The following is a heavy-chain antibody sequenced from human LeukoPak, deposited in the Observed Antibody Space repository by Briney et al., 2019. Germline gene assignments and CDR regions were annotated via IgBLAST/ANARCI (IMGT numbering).Heavy chain of an antibody. Sequence: PGGSLRLPCTASGFTFGDYAMSWVRQAPGKGLEWVGFIRSKAYGGTTEYAASVKGRFTISRDDSKSIAYLQMNSLKTEDTAVYYCTRDQMVVVPAAVFDYWGQGTLVTVSS. CDR1: GFTFGDYA. D-gene: IGHD2-2*01. J-gene: IGHJ4*02. V-gene: IGHV3-49*04. CDR2: IRSKAYGGTT. CDR3: TRDQMVVVPAAVFDY.